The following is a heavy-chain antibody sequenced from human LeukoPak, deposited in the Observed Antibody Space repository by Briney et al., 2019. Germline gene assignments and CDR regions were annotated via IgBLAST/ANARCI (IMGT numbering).Heavy chain of an antibody. D-gene: IGHD3-10*01. CDR3: GRLWFGELYLPFDY. CDR1: GFTFNKYS. V-gene: IGHV3-21*01. J-gene: IGHJ4*02. Sequence: GGSLRLSCAASGFTFNKYSMNWVRQAPGKGLEWVAYISSSSVYIHYADLVKGRFTISRDNAKNLMFLQMNSLRVEDTAVYYCGRLWFGELYLPFDYWGQGSLVTVSS. CDR2: ISSSSVYI.